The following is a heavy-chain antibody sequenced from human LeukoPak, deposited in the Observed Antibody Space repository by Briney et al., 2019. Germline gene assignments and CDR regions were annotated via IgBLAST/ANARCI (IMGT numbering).Heavy chain of an antibody. CDR2: ISYDGSNK. CDR3: AKQGDIYYDFPTAPVPPWFDP. D-gene: IGHD3-3*01. Sequence: GGSLRLSCAASGFTFSNYAMHWVRQAPGKGLEWVAVISYDGSNKYYADSVKGRFTISRDDSKNTLYLQMNSLRAEDTAVYYCAKQGDIYYDFPTAPVPPWFDPWGQGTLVTVSS. J-gene: IGHJ5*02. CDR1: GFTFSNYA. V-gene: IGHV3-30*18.